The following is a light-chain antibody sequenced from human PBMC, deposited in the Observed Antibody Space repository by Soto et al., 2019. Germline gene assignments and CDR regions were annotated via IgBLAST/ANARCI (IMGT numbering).Light chain of an antibody. CDR2: WAS. CDR1: PNMYYSSNNKNY. J-gene: IGKJ4*01. Sequence: ETVGAQSPYALGVFLCELAPITCTSRPNMYYSSNNKNYLAWYQQKKRQPPKLLIYWASTRESGVPDRFSGSGYGTDFNLTISSLQAEDVAVYYCEQYYNTPLTFGGGTKVDI. V-gene: IGKV4-1*01. CDR3: EQYYNTPLT.